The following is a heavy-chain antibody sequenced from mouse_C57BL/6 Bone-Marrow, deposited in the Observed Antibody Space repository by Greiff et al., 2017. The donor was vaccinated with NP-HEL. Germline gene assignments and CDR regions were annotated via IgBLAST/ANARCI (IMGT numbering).Heavy chain of an antibody. V-gene: IGHV3-6*01. CDR2: ISYDGSN. CDR3: AIVVGDYAMDY. D-gene: IGHD1-1*01. CDR1: GYSITSGYY. J-gene: IGHJ4*01. Sequence: DVKLQESGPGLVKPSQSLSLTCSVTGYSITSGYYWNWIRQFPGNKLEWMGYISYDGSNNYNPSLKNRISITRDTSKNQFFLKLNSVTTEDTATYYCAIVVGDYAMDYWGQGTSVTVSS.